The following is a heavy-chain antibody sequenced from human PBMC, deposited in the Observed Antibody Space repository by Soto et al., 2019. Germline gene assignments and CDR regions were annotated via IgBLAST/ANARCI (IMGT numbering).Heavy chain of an antibody. D-gene: IGHD3-3*01. CDR2: ISGSGAGT. Sequence: PWGSLRLSCTASGFTFSSSAMSWVRQAPGRGLEWVSGISGSGAGTYYADSVKGRFTISRDNSKNTLYLQMRGRRAEDVAVYYCAKGPTVFGAVISFDYYYGMYVWGQGTPVTVSS. J-gene: IGHJ6*02. V-gene: IGHV3-23*01. CDR3: AKGPTVFGAVISFDYYYGMYV. CDR1: GFTFSSSA.